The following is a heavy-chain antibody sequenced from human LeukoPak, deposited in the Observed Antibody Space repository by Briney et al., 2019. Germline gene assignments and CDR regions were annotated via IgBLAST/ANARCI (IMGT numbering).Heavy chain of an antibody. CDR3: ARVQRYWSGYYSDY. V-gene: IGHV4-59*13. CDR2: VYYSGST. Sequence: PSETLSLTCTVSGGSISNDYWNWVRQPPGKGLEWIGYVYYSGSTDYNPSLKSRVTISVDTSKNQFSLKLSSVAAADTAVYYCARVQRYWSGYYSDYWGQGTLVTVSS. J-gene: IGHJ4*02. CDR1: GGSISNDY. D-gene: IGHD3-3*01.